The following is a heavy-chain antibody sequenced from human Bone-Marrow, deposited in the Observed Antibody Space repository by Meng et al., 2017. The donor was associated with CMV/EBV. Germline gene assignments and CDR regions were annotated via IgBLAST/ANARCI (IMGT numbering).Heavy chain of an antibody. V-gene: IGHV3-66*02. CDR1: GFTVITTY. D-gene: IGHD1-26*01. Sequence: GGSLRLSCAASGFTVITTYRSWVRQAPGKGLEWVSLIYSGGGIHYADSVKGRFTISRDNFTNTLYLKMRSLRPEDTAVYYCARDRGRDFDNWGQGTLVTVSS. J-gene: IGHJ4*02. CDR2: IYSGGGI. CDR3: ARDRGRDFDN.